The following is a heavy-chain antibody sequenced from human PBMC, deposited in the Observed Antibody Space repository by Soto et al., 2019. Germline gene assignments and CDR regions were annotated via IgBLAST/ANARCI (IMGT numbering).Heavy chain of an antibody. D-gene: IGHD3-22*01. V-gene: IGHV1-69*13. CDR3: ARRENRYCSSTSCPNYYDSSGYYKLYYYYGMDV. CDR1: GGTFSSYA. Sequence: ASVKVSCKASGGTFSSYAISWVRQAPGQGLEWMGGIIPIFGTANYAQKFQGRVTITADESTSTAYMELSSLRSEDTAVYYCARRENRYCSSTSCPNYYDSSGYYKLYYYYGMDVWGQGTTVTVSS. CDR2: IIPIFGTA. J-gene: IGHJ6*02.